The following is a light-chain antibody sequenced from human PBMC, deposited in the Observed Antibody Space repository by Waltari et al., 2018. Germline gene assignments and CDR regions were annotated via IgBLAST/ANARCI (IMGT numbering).Light chain of an antibody. Sequence: QSALTQPASVSGSPGQSITISCTGSSSDIDFDDYVSWYQHRQGKAPKLMIYGVTNRPSGISNRFSGSKSDNTASLTISGLQADDEANYYCSSFTGTIWVFGGGTKLTVL. V-gene: IGLV2-14*01. CDR1: SSDIDFDDY. CDR2: GVT. CDR3: SSFTGTIWV. J-gene: IGLJ3*02.